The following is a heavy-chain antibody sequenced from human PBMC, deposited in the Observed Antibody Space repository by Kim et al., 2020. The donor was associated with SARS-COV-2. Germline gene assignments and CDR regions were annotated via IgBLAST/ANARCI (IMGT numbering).Heavy chain of an antibody. Sequence: SNKYYADPVKGRFTRSRDNSKNTLYLQMNSLRAEDTAVYYCAKGRYQVSYWGQGTLVTVSS. V-gene: IGHV3-33*06. CDR3: AKGRYQVSY. J-gene: IGHJ4*02. CDR2: SNK. D-gene: IGHD2-2*01.